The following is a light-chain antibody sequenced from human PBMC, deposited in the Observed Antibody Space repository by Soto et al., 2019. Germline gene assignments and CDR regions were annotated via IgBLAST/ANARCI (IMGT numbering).Light chain of an antibody. Sequence: QSGLTQPRSVSGSPGQSVTISCTGTSSDVGGYNYVSWYQQHPGKAPKLMIYDVSKRPSGVPDRFSGSKSGNTASLTISGLQAEDEADYYCCSYAGSYNMVFGGGTQLTVL. CDR2: DVS. CDR1: SSDVGGYNY. J-gene: IGLJ2*01. V-gene: IGLV2-11*01. CDR3: CSYAGSYNMV.